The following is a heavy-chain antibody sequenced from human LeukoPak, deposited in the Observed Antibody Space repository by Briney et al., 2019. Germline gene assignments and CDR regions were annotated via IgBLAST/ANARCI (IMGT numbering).Heavy chain of an antibody. CDR3: ARSMYYYYYYMDV. J-gene: IGHJ6*03. D-gene: IGHD2/OR15-2a*01. V-gene: IGHV4-34*01. CDR2: INHSGST. CDR1: GGSFSGYY. Sequence: SETLSLTCAVYGGSFSGYYWSWIRQPPGKGLEWIGEINHSGSTNYNPSLKSRVTISVDSSKNRFSLKLSSVTAADTAVYYCARSMYYYYYYMDVWGKGTTVTVSS.